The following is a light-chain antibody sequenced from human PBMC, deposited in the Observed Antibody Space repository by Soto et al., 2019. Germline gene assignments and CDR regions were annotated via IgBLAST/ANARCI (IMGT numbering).Light chain of an antibody. Sequence: DIMITQSPATLSVSPGETATLSCRASLSISRNLAWYQQKPGQAPRLLIYGASSRATDIPARFSGSGSGTEFTLTISCLQSEDFAVYYCQQYNNWPPYTFGQGTKLEIK. CDR1: LSISRN. CDR3: QQYNNWPPYT. CDR2: GAS. J-gene: IGKJ2*01. V-gene: IGKV3-15*01.